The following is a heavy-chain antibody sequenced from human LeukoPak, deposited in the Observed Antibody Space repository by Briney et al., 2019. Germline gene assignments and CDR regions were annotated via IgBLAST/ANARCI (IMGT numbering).Heavy chain of an antibody. Sequence: GGSLRLSCTASGFTFSSYAMSWVRQAPGKGLEWVSAISGSGGSTYYADSVKGRFTISRDNSKNTLYLQMNSLRAEDTAVYYCAKARNYYDSSGYREDPIGYWGQGTLVTVSS. V-gene: IGHV3-23*01. CDR2: ISGSGGST. CDR3: AKARNYYDSSGYREDPIGY. D-gene: IGHD3-22*01. J-gene: IGHJ4*02. CDR1: GFTFSSYA.